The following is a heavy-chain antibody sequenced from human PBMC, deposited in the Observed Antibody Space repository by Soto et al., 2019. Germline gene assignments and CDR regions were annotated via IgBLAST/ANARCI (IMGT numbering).Heavy chain of an antibody. D-gene: IGHD3-16*01. CDR1: GYTFTTYG. J-gene: IGHJ6*02. CDR2: ISGYDGHT. Sequence: QVQLVQSGAEVRKPGASVKVSCKASGYTFTTYGITWVRQAPGQGLEWMGWISGYDGHTKYAQKFQGRIIKTTDTSTSTVYMDVRSLRSDDTAVYYCAREGEMPYYYYGLDVWGQGTTVTVSS. V-gene: IGHV1-18*01. CDR3: AREGEMPYYYYGLDV.